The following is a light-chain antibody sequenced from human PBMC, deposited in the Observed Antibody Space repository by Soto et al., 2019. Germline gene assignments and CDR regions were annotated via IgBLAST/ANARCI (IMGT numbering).Light chain of an antibody. V-gene: IGKV3-20*01. CDR3: QQYGISPRT. Sequence: EIVLTQSPGTLSLSPGERATLSCKASQSISSTYIAWYYQKPGQAPRLLIYHASNRATGIPDRFSGSGSGTEFTLTISRLERGDFALYFCQQYGISPRTFGQGTRLEI. J-gene: IGKJ2*01. CDR1: QSISSTY. CDR2: HAS.